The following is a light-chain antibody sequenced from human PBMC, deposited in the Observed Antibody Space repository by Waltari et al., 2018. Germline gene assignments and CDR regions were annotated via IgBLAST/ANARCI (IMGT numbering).Light chain of an antibody. CDR3: SSYAGGSLFV. CDR2: DVT. CDR1: NSDIGSYNY. J-gene: IGLJ1*01. Sequence: SALTQPRSVSGSPGQSVTISCTGSNSDIGSYNYVSWYQQHPGRAPKRMIYDVTKRPSGVPRRFSGSKSGNTASLTISGLQAEDETDYYCSSYAGGSLFVFGDGTKVTVL. V-gene: IGLV2-11*01.